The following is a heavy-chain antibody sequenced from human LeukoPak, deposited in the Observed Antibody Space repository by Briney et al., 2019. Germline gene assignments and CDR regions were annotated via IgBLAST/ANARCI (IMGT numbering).Heavy chain of an antibody. CDR1: AFTFSIYG. Sequence: GGSLRLSCVASAFTFSIYGMHWVRQAPGKGLEWVAVISYDGSKTYYADSVKGRFTISRDNSKNTLYLQMNSLRAEDTAVYYCASPGGYGFWSGPFDYWGQGTLVTVSS. CDR2: ISYDGSKT. D-gene: IGHD3-3*01. J-gene: IGHJ4*02. CDR3: ASPGGYGFWSGPFDY. V-gene: IGHV3-30*03.